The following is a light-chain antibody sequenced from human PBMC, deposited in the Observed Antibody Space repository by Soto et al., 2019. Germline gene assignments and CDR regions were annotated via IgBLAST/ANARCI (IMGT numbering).Light chain of an antibody. CDR1: SSDVGGSNG. J-gene: IGLJ1*01. CDR2: DVS. CDR3: RSYTSSSTYV. Sequence: QSALTQPPSVSGSPGQSVAISCTGTSSDVGGSNGVSWYQQPPGTAPKLIIYDVSNRPSGVPDRFSGSKSGNTASLIISGLLAEDEGDYYCRSYTSSSTYVFGTGTKSP. V-gene: IGLV2-18*02.